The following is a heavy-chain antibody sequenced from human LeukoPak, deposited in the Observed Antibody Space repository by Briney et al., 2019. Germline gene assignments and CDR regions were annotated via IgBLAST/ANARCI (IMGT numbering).Heavy chain of an antibody. CDR2: VYYSGST. Sequence: SETLSLTCTVSGGSISSYYWSWIRQPPGKGLEWMGYVYYSGSTNYNPSLKSRVTISIDTSKNQFPLKLGSVPAADPAVYYCARDDYGDYVRAFDIWGQGTMVTVSS. V-gene: IGHV4-59*01. J-gene: IGHJ3*02. CDR1: GGSISSYY. CDR3: ARDDYGDYVRAFDI. D-gene: IGHD4-17*01.